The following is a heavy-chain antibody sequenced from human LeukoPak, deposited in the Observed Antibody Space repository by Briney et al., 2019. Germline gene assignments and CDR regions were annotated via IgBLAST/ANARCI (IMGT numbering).Heavy chain of an antibody. CDR2: ISGSGGST. CDR1: GFTFSSYA. V-gene: IGHV3-23*01. J-gene: IGHJ4*02. CDR3: AKDRRAYDSSGYYFDY. Sequence: GGSLRLSCAASGFTFSSYAMSWVRQAPGKGLEWVSAISGSGGSTYYADSVKGRFTISRDNSKNTLYLQMNSLRAEDTAVYYCAKDRRAYDSSGYYFDYWDQGTLVTVSS. D-gene: IGHD3-22*01.